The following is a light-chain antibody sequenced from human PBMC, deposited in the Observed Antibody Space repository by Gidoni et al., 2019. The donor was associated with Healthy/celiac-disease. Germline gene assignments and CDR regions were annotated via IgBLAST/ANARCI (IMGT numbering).Light chain of an antibody. CDR3: QQYSSLTWT. J-gene: IGKJ1*01. CDR2: GPS. Sequence: EIVLTQSTGTLSLSPGERATLSCRASQNLNSNSLAWYQQKPCQAPRLLIYGPSSRATGISDRFSGSGSGTDFTLTISRLEPGDSAVYYCQQYSSLTWTFGQGTKVEVK. CDR1: QNLNSNS. V-gene: IGKV3-20*01.